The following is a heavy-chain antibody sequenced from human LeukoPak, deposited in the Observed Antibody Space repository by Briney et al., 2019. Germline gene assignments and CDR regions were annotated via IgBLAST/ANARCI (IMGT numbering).Heavy chain of an antibody. Sequence: SETLSLTCTVSGYSISSGYYWGWIRQPPGKGLEWIGSIYHSGSTYYNPPLKSRVTISVDTSKNQFSLKLSSVTAADTAVYYCARTFDSSGYGWFDPWGQGTLVTVSS. CDR3: ARTFDSSGYGWFDP. CDR1: GYSISSGYY. J-gene: IGHJ5*02. V-gene: IGHV4-38-2*02. CDR2: IYHSGST. D-gene: IGHD3-22*01.